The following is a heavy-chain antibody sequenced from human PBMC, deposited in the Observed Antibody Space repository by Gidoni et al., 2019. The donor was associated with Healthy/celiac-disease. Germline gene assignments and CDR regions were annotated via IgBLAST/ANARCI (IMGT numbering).Heavy chain of an antibody. CDR2: SYYSGSN. D-gene: IGHD2-2*01. V-gene: IGHV4-59*08. J-gene: IGHJ6*02. Sequence: QVQLQESGPVLVKPSATLSLPCPVSGVSISSYYWSWIRQPPGKGLEWIGYSYYSGSNNYNPYLKSRVTISVDTSKNQFSLKLSYVTAADTAVYYCARHWRVADQLGMDVWGQGTTVTVSS. CDR1: GVSISSYY. CDR3: ARHWRVADQLGMDV.